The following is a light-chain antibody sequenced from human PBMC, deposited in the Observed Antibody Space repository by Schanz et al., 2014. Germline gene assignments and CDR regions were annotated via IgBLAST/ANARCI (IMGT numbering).Light chain of an antibody. Sequence: QSALTQPPSASGSPGQSVTISCTGTSSDVGGYNFVSWYQQHPGKAPKLMIYEVSNRPSGVPDRVSGSKSGNTASLTVSGLQAEDEADYYCSSYAGSNFVVFGGGTKLTVL. J-gene: IGLJ2*01. CDR3: SSYAGSNFVV. CDR1: SSDVGGYNF. V-gene: IGLV2-8*01. CDR2: EVS.